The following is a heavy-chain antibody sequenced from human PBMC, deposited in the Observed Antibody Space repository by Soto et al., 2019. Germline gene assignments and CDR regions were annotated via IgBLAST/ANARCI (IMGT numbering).Heavy chain of an antibody. J-gene: IGHJ6*02. CDR2: ISYDGSNK. CDR3: AREGYCSGGSCFTSSNSGFEDYYYGMDV. Sequence: GGSLRLSCAASGFTFSSYGMHWVRQAPGKGLEWVAVISYDGSNKYYADSVKGRFTISRDNSKNTLYLQMNSLRAEDTAVYYCAREGYCSGGSCFTSSNSGFEDYYYGMDVWGQGTTVTVSS. CDR1: GFTFSSYG. D-gene: IGHD2-15*01. V-gene: IGHV3-30*03.